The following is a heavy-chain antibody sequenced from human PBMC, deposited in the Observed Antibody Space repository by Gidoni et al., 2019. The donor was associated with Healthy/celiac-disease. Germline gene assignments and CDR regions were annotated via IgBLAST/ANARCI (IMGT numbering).Heavy chain of an antibody. J-gene: IGHJ4*02. CDR3: ARGSTSDFDY. D-gene: IGHD6-6*01. V-gene: IGHV3-48*01. CDR1: GFTFSSYS. CDR2: IISSSSTI. Sequence: EVQLVESGGGLVQPGGSLRLSCAASGFTFSSYSMNWVRQAPGKGLEWVSYIISSSSTIYYADSVKGRFTISRDNAKNSLYLQMNSLRAEDTAVYYCARGSTSDFDYWGQGTLVTVSS.